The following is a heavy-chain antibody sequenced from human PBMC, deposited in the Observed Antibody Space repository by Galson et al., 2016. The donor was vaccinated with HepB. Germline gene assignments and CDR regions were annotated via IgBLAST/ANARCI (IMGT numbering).Heavy chain of an antibody. CDR1: GFTFSSYA. CDR3: AKDRYLYGGNSGAAEYFQH. J-gene: IGHJ1*01. V-gene: IGHV3-23*01. Sequence: SLRLSCAASGFTFSSYAMSWVRQAPGKGLEWVSAISGSGGSTYCADSVKGRFTISRVNSKNTLYLQMNSLRAEDTAVYYCAKDRYLYGGNSGAAEYFQHWGQGTLVTVSS. D-gene: IGHD4-23*01. CDR2: ISGSGGST.